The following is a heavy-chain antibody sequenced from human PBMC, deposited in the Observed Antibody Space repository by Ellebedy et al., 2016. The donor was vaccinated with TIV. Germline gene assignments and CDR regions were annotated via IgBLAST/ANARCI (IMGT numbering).Heavy chain of an antibody. CDR3: AREGGPYYDSSGYMTAPFDY. CDR2: IIPIFGTA. D-gene: IGHD3-22*01. Sequence: SVKVSXXASGGTFSSYAISWVRQAPGQGLEWMGGIIPIFGTANYAQKFQGRVTITADESTSTAYMELSSLRSEDTAVYYCAREGGPYYDSSGYMTAPFDYWGQGTLVTVSS. J-gene: IGHJ4*02. CDR1: GGTFSSYA. V-gene: IGHV1-69*13.